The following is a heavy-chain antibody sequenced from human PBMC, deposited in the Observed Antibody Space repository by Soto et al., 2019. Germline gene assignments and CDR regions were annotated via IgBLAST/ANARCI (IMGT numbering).Heavy chain of an antibody. J-gene: IGHJ5*02. V-gene: IGHV1-69*01. CDR2: IIPIFGTA. CDR3: ARVEVTIFGVVITSFDP. CDR1: GGTFSSYA. Sequence: QVQLVQSGAEVKKPGSSVKVSCKASGGTFSSYAISWERQAPGQGLEWMGGIIPIFGTANYAQKFQGRVTITADESTTTAYMELSSLRSEDTAVYYCARVEVTIFGVVITSFDPWGKGTLVTVSS. D-gene: IGHD3-3*01.